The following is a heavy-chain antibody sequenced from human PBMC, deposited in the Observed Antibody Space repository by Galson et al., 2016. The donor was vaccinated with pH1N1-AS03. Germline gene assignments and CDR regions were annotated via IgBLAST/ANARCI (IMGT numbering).Heavy chain of an antibody. CDR1: GFTVSSNY. CDR3: TRDRVVVGEGWYYGIDD. CDR2: IYISGTT. Sequence: SLRLSCAASGFTVSSNYMSWVRQAPGKGLEWVSDIYISGTTYYADSVKGRFTISRDNSKNTLYLQMNSLRAEDTAVYYGTRDRVVVGEGWYYGIDDWGQGTTVTVSS. J-gene: IGHJ6*02. D-gene: IGHD3-16*01. V-gene: IGHV3-53*01.